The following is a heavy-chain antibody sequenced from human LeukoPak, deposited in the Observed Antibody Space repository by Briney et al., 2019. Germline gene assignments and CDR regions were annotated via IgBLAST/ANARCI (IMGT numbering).Heavy chain of an antibody. Sequence: GGSLRLSCAASGITFSSYGMSWVRQAPGKGLEWVSAISTTGGTTYYADSVKGRFTISRDNSKNTLYLQMNSLRAEDTAIYYCAKNGDRGAYCSGGTCYPYYYYCMDVWGKGTTVTISS. D-gene: IGHD2-15*01. CDR1: GITFSSYG. V-gene: IGHV3-23*01. J-gene: IGHJ6*03. CDR2: ISTTGGTT. CDR3: AKNGDRGAYCSGGTCYPYYYYCMDV.